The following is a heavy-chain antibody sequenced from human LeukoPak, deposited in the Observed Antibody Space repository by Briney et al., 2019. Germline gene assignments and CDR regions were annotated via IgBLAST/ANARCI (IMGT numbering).Heavy chain of an antibody. V-gene: IGHV1-2*02. Sequence: GASVKVSCKASGYTFTGYYMHWVRQAPGQGLEWMGWINPNSGGTNYAQKFQGRVTMTRDTSISTAYMELSRLRSDDTAVYYCARDLSRGYDFFDCWGQGTLATVSS. D-gene: IGHD5-12*01. J-gene: IGHJ4*02. CDR2: INPNSGGT. CDR3: ARDLSRGYDFFDC. CDR1: GYTFTGYY.